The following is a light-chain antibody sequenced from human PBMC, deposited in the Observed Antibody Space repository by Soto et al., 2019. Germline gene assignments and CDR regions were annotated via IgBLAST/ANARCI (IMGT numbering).Light chain of an antibody. CDR1: QSVSSSY. CDR2: GSS. V-gene: IGKV3-20*01. J-gene: IGKJ2*01. CDR3: QQYGRSPGYT. Sequence: EIVLTQSPGTLSLSPGERATLSCRASQSVSSSYLTWYQQKPGQAPRVLVYGSSRRATGIPDRFSGSGSGTDFTLTISRLEPEDFAVYYCQQYGRSPGYTFGHGTKLEIK.